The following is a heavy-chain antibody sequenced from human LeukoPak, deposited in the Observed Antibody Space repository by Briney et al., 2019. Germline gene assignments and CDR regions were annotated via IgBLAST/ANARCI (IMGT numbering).Heavy chain of an antibody. D-gene: IGHD6-13*01. V-gene: IGHV3-21*01. J-gene: IGHJ4*02. Sequence: PGGSLRLSCPASGFAFSSYSMNWVRQAPGKGLEWVSSISSSSSYIYYADSVKGRFTISRDNAKNSLYLQMNSLRAEDTAVYYCAGGPGIAAAGSFDYWGQGTLVTVSS. CDR1: GFAFSSYS. CDR2: ISSSSSYI. CDR3: AGGPGIAAAGSFDY.